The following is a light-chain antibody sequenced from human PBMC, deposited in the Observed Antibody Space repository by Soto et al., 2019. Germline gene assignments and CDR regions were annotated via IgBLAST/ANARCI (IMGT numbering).Light chain of an antibody. Sequence: QSALTQPASVSGSPGQSITISCTGTSSDVGSYNLVSWHQQHPGKAPKLMIYEGSKRPSGVSNRFSGSKSGNTASLTISGLQAEDEADYYCCSYAGRGVFGTGTKVTVL. CDR1: SSDVGSYNL. CDR3: CSYAGRGV. CDR2: EGS. J-gene: IGLJ1*01. V-gene: IGLV2-23*01.